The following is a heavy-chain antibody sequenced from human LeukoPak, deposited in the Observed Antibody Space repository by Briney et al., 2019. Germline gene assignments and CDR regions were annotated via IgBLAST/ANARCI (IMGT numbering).Heavy chain of an antibody. Sequence: GESLKISCKGPGYSFTSYWIGWVRQMPGKGLEWMGIIYPGDSDIRYSPSFQGQVTISVDRSISTVYLQWSSLKASDTAIYYCARRAGYCSGGSCPANWFDPWGQGTLVTVSS. D-gene: IGHD2-15*01. CDR1: GYSFTSYW. J-gene: IGHJ5*02. V-gene: IGHV5-51*01. CDR2: IYPGDSDI. CDR3: ARRAGYCSGGSCPANWFDP.